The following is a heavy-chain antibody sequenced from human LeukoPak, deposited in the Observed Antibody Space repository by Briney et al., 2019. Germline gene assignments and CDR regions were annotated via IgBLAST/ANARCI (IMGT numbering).Heavy chain of an antibody. CDR2: ISTRGGTI. J-gene: IGHJ4*02. D-gene: IGHD4-17*01. Sequence: GGALRLSCAASGFIFSSYEMNWVRQAPGKGLEWVSYISTRGGTIYYTDSVKGRFTISRDNAKNSLYLQMNSLRAEDTAVYYCARDSYYGATQDYWGQGTLVTVSS. CDR3: ARDSYYGATQDY. CDR1: GFIFSSYE. V-gene: IGHV3-48*03.